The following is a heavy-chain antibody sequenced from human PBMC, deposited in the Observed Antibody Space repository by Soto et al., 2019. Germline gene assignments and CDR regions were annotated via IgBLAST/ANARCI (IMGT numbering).Heavy chain of an antibody. CDR2: INPSGGST. V-gene: IGHV1-46*01. Sequence: ASVKVSCKASGDTFTSYYMRWVRQAPGQGLEWMGIINPSGGSTSYAQEFQGRVTMTRDTSTSTVYMELSSLRSEDTAVYYCARGYYYDSSGYSYYYYYGMEVWGQGTTVTVSS. CDR3: ARGYYYDSSGYSYYYYYGMEV. J-gene: IGHJ6*02. CDR1: GDTFTSYY. D-gene: IGHD3-22*01.